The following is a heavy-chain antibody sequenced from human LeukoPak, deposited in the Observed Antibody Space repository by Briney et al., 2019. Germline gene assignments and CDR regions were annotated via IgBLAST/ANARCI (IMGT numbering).Heavy chain of an antibody. D-gene: IGHD3-22*01. Sequence: SETLSLTCTVSGGSISTYFWSWIRQPPGKGLEWIGHIYFSGSTNYNPSLESRVTISVDTSKNQFSLTMSSVTAADTAVYYCARHKSSGSYPLDYWGQGILVTVSS. J-gene: IGHJ4*02. CDR1: GGSISTYF. CDR3: ARHKSSGSYPLDY. V-gene: IGHV4-59*08. CDR2: IYFSGST.